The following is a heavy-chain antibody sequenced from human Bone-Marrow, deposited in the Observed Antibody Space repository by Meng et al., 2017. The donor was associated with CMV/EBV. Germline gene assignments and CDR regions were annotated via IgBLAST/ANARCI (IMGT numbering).Heavy chain of an antibody. CDR2: INSDGSST. CDR3: AAAIVNWFDP. CDR1: GFTFSSYW. D-gene: IGHD5-18*01. V-gene: IGHV3-74*01. J-gene: IGHJ5*02. Sequence: GESLKISCAASGFTFSSYWMHWVRQAPGKGLVWVSRINSDGSSTSYADSVKGRSTISRDNAKNSLYLQMNSLRAEDTAVYYCAAAIVNWFDPWGQGTLVTVSS.